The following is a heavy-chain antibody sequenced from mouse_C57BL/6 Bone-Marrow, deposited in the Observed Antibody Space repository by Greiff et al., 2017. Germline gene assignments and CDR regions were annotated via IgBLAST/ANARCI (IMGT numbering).Heavy chain of an antibody. D-gene: IGHD1-1*01. CDR1: GYTFTSYW. CDR2: IHPNSGST. J-gene: IGHJ3*01. Sequence: QVQLQQPGAELVKPGASVKLSCKASGYTFTSYWMHWVKQRPGQGLEWIGMIHPNSGSTNYNEKFKSKATLTVDKSSSTAYMQLSSLTSEDSAVYYCAREGYYGSSYVAWFADWGQGTLVTVSA. V-gene: IGHV1-64*01. CDR3: AREGYYGSSYVAWFAD.